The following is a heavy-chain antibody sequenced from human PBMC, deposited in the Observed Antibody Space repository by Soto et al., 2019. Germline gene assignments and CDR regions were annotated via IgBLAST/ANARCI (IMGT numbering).Heavy chain of an antibody. V-gene: IGHV6-1*01. Sequence: QSQTLSLTCAISGDSVSSNSAAWNWIRQSPSRGLEWLGRTYYRSKWYNDYAVSVKSRITINPDTSKNQFSLQLNSVTPEDTAVYYCARDLGIAADYYYYYGMDVWGQGTTVTVSS. CDR2: TYYRSKWYN. CDR3: ARDLGIAADYYYYYGMDV. J-gene: IGHJ6*02. CDR1: GDSVSSNSAA. D-gene: IGHD6-13*01.